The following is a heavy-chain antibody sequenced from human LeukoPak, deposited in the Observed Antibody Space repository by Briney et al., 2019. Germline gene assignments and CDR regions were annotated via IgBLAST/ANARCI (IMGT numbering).Heavy chain of an antibody. D-gene: IGHD2-15*01. V-gene: IGHV1-69*04. Sequence: SVKVSCKASGGTFSSYAISWVRQAPGQGLEWMGRVIPIFGIANYAQKFQGRVTITADKSTSTAYMELSSLRSEDTAVYYCARWKVAATDYYYYGMDVWGQGTTVTVSS. CDR2: VIPIFGIA. J-gene: IGHJ6*02. CDR3: ARWKVAATDYYYYGMDV. CDR1: GGTFSSYA.